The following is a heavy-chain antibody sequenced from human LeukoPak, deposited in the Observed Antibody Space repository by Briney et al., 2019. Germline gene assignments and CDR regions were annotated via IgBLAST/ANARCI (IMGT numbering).Heavy chain of an antibody. CDR2: IYTSGST. J-gene: IGHJ5*02. D-gene: IGHD1-7*01. Sequence: SQTLSLTCTVSGGSISSGSYYWSWIRQPAGKGLEWIGRIYTSGSTNYNPSLKSRVTISVDTSKNQFSLKLSSVTAADTAVYYCARSDHPELFDPWGQGTLVTVSS. CDR1: GGSISSGSYY. CDR3: ARSDHPELFDP. V-gene: IGHV4-61*02.